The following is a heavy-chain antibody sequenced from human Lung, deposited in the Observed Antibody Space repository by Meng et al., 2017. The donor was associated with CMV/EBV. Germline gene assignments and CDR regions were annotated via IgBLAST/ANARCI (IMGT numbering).Heavy chain of an antibody. CDR2: IRYDGKNE. CDR1: GFTFSSYG. V-gene: IGHV3-30*02. D-gene: IGHD3-3*01. Sequence: GGSLRLXXAASGFTFSSYGMHWVRQAPGKGLEGVAFIRYDGKNEYYADSVKGRFSISRDDSKNTLYLQMNSLRPEDTAVYYCAKETGPISGGYYYYGIDVWGQGXTVTVSS. CDR3: AKETGPISGGYYYYGIDV. J-gene: IGHJ6*02.